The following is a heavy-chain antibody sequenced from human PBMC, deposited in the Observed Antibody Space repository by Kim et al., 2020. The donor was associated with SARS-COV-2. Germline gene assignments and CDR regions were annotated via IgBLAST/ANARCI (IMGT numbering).Heavy chain of an antibody. CDR2: IYYSGST. Sequence: SETLSLTCTVSGGSISSSSYYWGWIRQPPGKGLEWIGSIYYSGSTYYNPSLKSRVTISVDTSKNQFSLKLSSVTAADTAVYYCARQGMATIWSHYFDYWGQGTLVTVSS. CDR3: ARQGMATIWSHYFDY. D-gene: IGHD5-12*01. CDR1: GGSISSSSYY. V-gene: IGHV4-39*01. J-gene: IGHJ4*02.